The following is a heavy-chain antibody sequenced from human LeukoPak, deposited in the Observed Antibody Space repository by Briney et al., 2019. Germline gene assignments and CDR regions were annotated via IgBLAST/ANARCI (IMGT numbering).Heavy chain of an antibody. V-gene: IGHV1-18*01. CDR3: ARLYPYYYYYMDV. J-gene: IGHJ6*03. D-gene: IGHD3-16*01. Sequence: RASVKVSCKASGYTFTSYGISWVRQAPGQGLEWMGWISAYNGNTNYAQKPQGRVTMTTDTSSSTAYMELRSLRSDDTAVYYCARLYPYYYYYMDVWGKGTTVTVSS. CDR2: ISAYNGNT. CDR1: GYTFTSYG.